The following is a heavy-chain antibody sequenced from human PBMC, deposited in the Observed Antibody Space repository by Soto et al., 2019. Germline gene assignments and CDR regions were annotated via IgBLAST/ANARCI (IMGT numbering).Heavy chain of an antibody. V-gene: IGHV3-48*03. J-gene: IGHJ4*02. CDR1: GFNFSSHE. D-gene: IGHD2-2*01. CDR2: ISRSGATI. CDR3: ARTLCSSPSCRNCDY. Sequence: PGGSLRLSCAASGFNFSSHEMNWVRQAPGKGLEWVSSISRSGATIHYTDSVRGRFTISRDNAKKSLYLQMNSLRAEDSAVYYCARTLCSSPSCRNCDYWGQGTLVTVS.